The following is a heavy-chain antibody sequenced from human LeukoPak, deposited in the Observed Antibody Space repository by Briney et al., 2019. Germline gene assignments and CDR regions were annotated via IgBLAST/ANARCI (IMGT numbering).Heavy chain of an antibody. CDR3: ARGGHMATISRYYYYYGMDV. V-gene: IGHV1-69*13. J-gene: IGHJ6*02. D-gene: IGHD5-12*01. CDR1: GGTFSSYA. Sequence: SVKVSYKASGGTFSSYAISWVRQAPGQGLEWMGGIIPIFGTANYAQKFQGRVTITADESTSTAYMELSSLRSEDTAVYYCARGGHMATISRYYYYYGMDVWGQGTTVTVSS. CDR2: IIPIFGTA.